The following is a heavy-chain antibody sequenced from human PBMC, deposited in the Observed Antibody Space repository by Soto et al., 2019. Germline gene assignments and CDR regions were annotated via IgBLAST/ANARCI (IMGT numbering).Heavy chain of an antibody. V-gene: IGHV5-51*01. CDR3: ARQWAPQTGITIFGVVMDYYYYMDV. J-gene: IGHJ6*03. D-gene: IGHD3-3*01. CDR1: GYSFTSYW. Sequence: GESLKISCKGSGYSFTSYWIGWVRQMPGKGLEWMGIIYPGDSDTRYSPSFQGQVTISADKSISTAYLQWSSLKASDTAMYYCARQWAPQTGITIFGVVMDYYYYMDVWGKGTTVTVSS. CDR2: IYPGDSDT.